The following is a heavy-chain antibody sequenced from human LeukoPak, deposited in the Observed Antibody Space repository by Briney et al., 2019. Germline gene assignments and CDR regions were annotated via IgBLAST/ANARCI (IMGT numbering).Heavy chain of an antibody. Sequence: GGSLRLSCAASGFTFSSYAMHWVRQAPGKGLEYVSAISSNGGSTYYANSVKGRFTISRDNSKNTLYLQMNSLRAEDTAVYYCARENIVVVPAAIIPGRAFDIWGQGTMVTVSS. V-gene: IGHV3-64*01. CDR1: GFTFSSYA. D-gene: IGHD2-2*01. CDR2: ISSNGGST. CDR3: ARENIVVVPAAIIPGRAFDI. J-gene: IGHJ3*02.